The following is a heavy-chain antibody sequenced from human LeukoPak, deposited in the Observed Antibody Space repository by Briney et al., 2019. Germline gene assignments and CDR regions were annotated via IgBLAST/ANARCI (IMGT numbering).Heavy chain of an antibody. Sequence: SETLSLTCTVSGGSISSSSYYWGWIRQPPGKGLEWIGSIYYSGSTYYNPSLKSRVTISVDTSKNQFSLKLSSVTAADTAVYYCAKKGDSIAARPFDYWGQGTLVTVSS. J-gene: IGHJ4*02. D-gene: IGHD6-6*01. CDR3: AKKGDSIAARPFDY. CDR2: IYYSGST. CDR1: GGSISSSSYY. V-gene: IGHV4-39*01.